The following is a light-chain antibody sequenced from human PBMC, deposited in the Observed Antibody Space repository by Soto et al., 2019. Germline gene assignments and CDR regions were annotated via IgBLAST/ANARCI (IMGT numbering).Light chain of an antibody. CDR3: QSYDSSLSGVL. Sequence: QSVLTQPPSVSGAPGQRVTISCTGSTSNIGAGYDVNWYQQLPGTAPKLLMSATSIRPSGVPDRFSGSKSGTSASLAITGLQAEDEADYYCQSYDSSLSGVLFGGGTKLTVL. CDR2: ATS. V-gene: IGLV1-40*01. CDR1: TSNIGAGYD. J-gene: IGLJ2*01.